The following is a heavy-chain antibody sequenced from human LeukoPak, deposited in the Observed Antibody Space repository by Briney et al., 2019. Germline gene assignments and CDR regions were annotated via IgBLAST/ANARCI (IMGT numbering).Heavy chain of an antibody. Sequence: SGTLSLTCAVSGGSISSSNWWSWVRQPPGKGLEWIGEIYHSGSTNYNPSLKSRVTISVDTSKNQFSLKLSPVTAADTAVYYCARHVGTYSSSSNWFDPWGQGTLVTVSS. CDR3: ARHVGTYSSSSNWFDP. CDR2: IYHSGST. V-gene: IGHV4-4*02. J-gene: IGHJ5*02. CDR1: GGSISSSNW. D-gene: IGHD6-13*01.